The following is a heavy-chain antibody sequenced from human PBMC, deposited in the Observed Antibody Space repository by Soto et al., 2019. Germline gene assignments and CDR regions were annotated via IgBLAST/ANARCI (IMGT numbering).Heavy chain of an antibody. CDR2: IYYDGITT. J-gene: IGHJ4*02. CDR3: ARGGAMGVDY. D-gene: IGHD1-26*01. V-gene: IGHV3-74*01. CDR1: GFTFNTHW. Sequence: GSLRLSCTASGFTFNTHWMHWVRQAPGKGLVWVSRIYYDGITTNYADSVKGRLTVSRDNAKNTVYLHVNTLRDEATAVYYCARGGAMGVDYWGQGTLVTVSA.